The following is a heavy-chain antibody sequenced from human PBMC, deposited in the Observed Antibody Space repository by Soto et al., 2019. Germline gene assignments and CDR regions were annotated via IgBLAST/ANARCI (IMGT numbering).Heavy chain of an antibody. V-gene: IGHV3-30*18. J-gene: IGHJ5*02. CDR2: ISNDGSEK. D-gene: IGHD6-19*01. Sequence: QVQLVESGGGVVQPGRSLRLSCAASGFTFRTYGMHWVRQAPGKGLEWVAVISNDGSEKYFADSVKGRFAVSRDNSKNTRFLQMNSLRDDDTAVYYCAKYVYDTGWEFPFDPWGQGTLVTVSS. CDR3: AKYVYDTGWEFPFDP. CDR1: GFTFRTYG.